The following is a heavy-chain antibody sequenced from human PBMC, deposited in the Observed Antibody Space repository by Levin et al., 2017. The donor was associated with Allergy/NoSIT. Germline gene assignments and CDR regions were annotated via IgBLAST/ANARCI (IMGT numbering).Heavy chain of an antibody. Sequence: GGSLRLSCSASGFMFGAYAMSWVRQAPGKGLEWVGFIRGKAYSGTAEYAVSVRCTFIISNDNSKSVVYLEMISLQTEDTADYYCARNLIDQETSTIGWFDPWGQGTLVAVSS. CDR1: GFMFGAYA. D-gene: IGHD5-24*01. CDR2: IRGKAYSGTA. V-gene: IGHV3-49*04. J-gene: IGHJ5*02. CDR3: ARNLIDQETSTIGWFDP.